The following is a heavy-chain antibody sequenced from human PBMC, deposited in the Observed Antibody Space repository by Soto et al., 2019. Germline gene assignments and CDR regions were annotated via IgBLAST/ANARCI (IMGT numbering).Heavy chain of an antibody. J-gene: IGHJ6*02. CDR3: ARDCSGGSCYPGMDV. V-gene: IGHV3-21*01. D-gene: IGHD2-15*01. Sequence: GGSLSLPSAASGFTIKSYTSNWVRQPTGKRLEWLSSISSSGYIFSTDSVRGRFTISRDNAKNSVYLQINSLRAEDTAVYFCARDCSGGSCYPGMDVWGQGTTVTVSS. CDR2: ISSSGYI. CDR1: GFTIKSYT.